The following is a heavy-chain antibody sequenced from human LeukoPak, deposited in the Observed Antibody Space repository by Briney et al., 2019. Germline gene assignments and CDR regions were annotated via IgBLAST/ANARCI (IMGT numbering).Heavy chain of an antibody. CDR1: GGSFSAYY. J-gene: IGHJ5*02. CDR3: ARKVVTATNWFDP. D-gene: IGHD2-21*02. Sequence: SETLSLTCAVYGGSFSAYYWSWIRQPPGEGLGWIGEINHGGSTNYNPSLKSRVTISVDASKNQFSLSLSSVTAADTAVYFCARKVVTATNWFDPWGQGTLVTVSS. V-gene: IGHV4-34*01. CDR2: INHGGST.